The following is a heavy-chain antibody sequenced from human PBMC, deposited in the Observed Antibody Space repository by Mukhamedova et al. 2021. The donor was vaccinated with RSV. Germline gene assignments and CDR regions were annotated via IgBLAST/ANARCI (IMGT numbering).Heavy chain of an antibody. J-gene: IGHJ4*02. V-gene: IGHV4-34*01. D-gene: IGHD7-27*01. CDR2: INHSGST. Sequence: GEINHSGSTNYNPSLKSRVTISVDTSKNQFSLKLSSVTAAVTAVYYCARGRWGFDYWGQGTLVTVSS. CDR3: ARGRWGFDY.